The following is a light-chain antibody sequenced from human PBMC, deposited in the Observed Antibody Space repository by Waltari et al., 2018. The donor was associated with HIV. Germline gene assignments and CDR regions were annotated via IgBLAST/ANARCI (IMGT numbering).Light chain of an antibody. CDR1: SSTIGTHA. CDR3: AAWDDSLNGVV. J-gene: IGLJ2*01. CDR2: YDD. Sequence: QSVLTQPPSVSASTRPRATFFCSGGSSTIGTHAVTWYQQLPGKPPKLLIYYDDLLASGVSDRFSGSKSGTSASLAISGLQSEDESDYYCAAWDDSLNGVVFGGGTKLTVL. V-gene: IGLV1-36*01.